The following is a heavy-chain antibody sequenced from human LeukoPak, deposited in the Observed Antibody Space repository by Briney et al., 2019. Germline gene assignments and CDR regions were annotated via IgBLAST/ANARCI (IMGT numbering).Heavy chain of an antibody. J-gene: IGHJ4*02. V-gene: IGHV1-2*02. CDR2: INPNSGGT. CDR3: ARASDFWSGPLYYFDY. CDR1: GYTFTGYY. Sequence: ASVKVSCKASGYTFTGYYMHWVRQAPGQGLEWMGWINPNSGGTNYAQKFQGRVTMTRDTSISTAYMELSRLRSDDTAVYYCARASDFWSGPLYYFDYWGQGTLVTVSS. D-gene: IGHD3-3*01.